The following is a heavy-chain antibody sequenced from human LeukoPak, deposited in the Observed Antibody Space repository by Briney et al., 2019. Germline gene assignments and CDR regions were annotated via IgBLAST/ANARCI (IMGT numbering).Heavy chain of an antibody. CDR1: GYAFSSLN. J-gene: IGHJ6*02. CDR2: ISPSNGNT. D-gene: IGHD1-7*01. V-gene: IGHV1-18*01. Sequence: ASVKVSCKASGYAFSSLNITWVRQAPGQGLEWMGWISPSNGNTNYAQKFLGRVTMTTETSTRTAYMELRSLRSDDTAIYFCARLLGTIRLYYGMDVWGQGTTVTVSS. CDR3: ARLLGTIRLYYGMDV.